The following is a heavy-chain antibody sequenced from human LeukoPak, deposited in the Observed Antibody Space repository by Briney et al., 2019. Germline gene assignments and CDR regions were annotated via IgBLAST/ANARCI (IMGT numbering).Heavy chain of an antibody. Sequence: GGSLTLSCAASGFTFYSFAMRWAPPARGKGRGGGSAISVSGSSTYYAGSVKGRFTISRDNSKNTLYLQMNSLRAEDTAVYYCAKDRVSGSYYNFDYWGQGTLVTVSS. D-gene: IGHD1-26*01. CDR2: ISVSGSST. J-gene: IGHJ4*02. CDR1: GFTFYSFA. V-gene: IGHV3-23*01. CDR3: AKDRVSGSYYNFDY.